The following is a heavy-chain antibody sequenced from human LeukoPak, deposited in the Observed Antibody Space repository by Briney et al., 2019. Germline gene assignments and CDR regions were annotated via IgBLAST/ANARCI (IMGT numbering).Heavy chain of an antibody. CDR3: ARSRQASGLFNS. J-gene: IGHJ5*01. CDR1: GYAITNGGFS. D-gene: IGHD3-10*01. V-gene: IGHV4-30-2*01. Sequence: SETLSLTCTVSGYAITNGGFSWNWIRQPPGKGLEWIGCIYDRGPAYYNPSLKSRFTISVDRPKNQFFLNVTSLTAADTAVYYCARSRQASGLFNSWGQGTLVVVSS. CDR2: IYDRGPA.